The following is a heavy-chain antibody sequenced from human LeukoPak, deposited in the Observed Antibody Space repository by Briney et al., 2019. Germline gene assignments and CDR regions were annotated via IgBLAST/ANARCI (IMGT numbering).Heavy chain of an antibody. J-gene: IGHJ4*02. D-gene: IGHD3-22*01. Sequence: GGSLRLSCAASGFTFSDYYMSWIRQAPGKGLEWVSYISSSGSTIYYADSVKGRFTISRDNAKNSLYLQMNSLKAEDTAVYYCASMGYYYDSSGYYRYWGQGTLVTVSS. CDR1: GFTFSDYY. CDR2: ISSSGSTI. V-gene: IGHV3-11*01. CDR3: ASMGYYYDSSGYYRY.